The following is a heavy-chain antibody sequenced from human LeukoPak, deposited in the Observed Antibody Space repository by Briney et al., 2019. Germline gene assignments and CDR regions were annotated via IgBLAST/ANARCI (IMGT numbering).Heavy chain of an antibody. CDR3: SRLLPSRPDFYFDY. J-gene: IGHJ4*02. V-gene: IGHV4-4*09. CDR2: IYSSGTT. Sequence: SETLSLTCTVSGASIFSDYWSWIRQPPGRRPEWIGYIYSSGTTKYNPSLQSRVTISIDTSKNQFSLKLTSMTAADTAVYFCSRLLPSRPDFYFDYWGQGALSPSPQ. D-gene: IGHD6-6*01. CDR1: GASIFSDY.